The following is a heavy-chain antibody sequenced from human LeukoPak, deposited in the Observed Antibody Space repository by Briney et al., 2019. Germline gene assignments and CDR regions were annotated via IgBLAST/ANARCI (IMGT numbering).Heavy chain of an antibody. CDR1: GFSLSTSGVG. CDR2: IYWDADK. CDR3: AHRRPYYDSSGYFRVSNAFDI. V-gene: IGHV2-5*02. J-gene: IGHJ3*02. D-gene: IGHD3-22*01. Sequence: SGPTLVNPTQTLTLTCTFSGFSLSTSGVGVGWIRQPPGKALEWLALIYWDADKRYSPSLKSRLTITKDTSKNQVVLTMTNMDPVDTATYYCAHRRPYYDSSGYFRVSNAFDIWGQGTMVTVSS.